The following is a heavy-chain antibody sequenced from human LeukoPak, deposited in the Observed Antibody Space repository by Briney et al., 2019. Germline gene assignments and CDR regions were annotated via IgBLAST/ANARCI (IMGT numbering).Heavy chain of an antibody. V-gene: IGHV4-59*01. CDR3: ARDYYDSSGYNGPPDAFDI. J-gene: IGHJ3*02. D-gene: IGHD3-22*01. CDR1: GGSISSYY. Sequence: SGTLSLTCTVSGGSISSYYWSWIRQPPGKGLEWIGYIYYSGSTNYNPSLKSRVTISVDTSKHQFSLKLSSVTAADTAVYYCARDYYDSSGYNGPPDAFDIWGQGTMVTVSS. CDR2: IYYSGST.